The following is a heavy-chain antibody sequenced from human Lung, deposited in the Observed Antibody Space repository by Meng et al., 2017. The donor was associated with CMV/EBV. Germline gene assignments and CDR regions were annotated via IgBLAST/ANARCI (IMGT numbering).Heavy chain of an antibody. CDR3: ARQETESYYEY. V-gene: IGHV3-30*03. CDR1: GVTLSMYG. D-gene: IGHD3-10*01. J-gene: IGHJ4*02. Sequence: SCAGSGVTLSMYGMHWVRPAPGKGLEWVAAISSDGNNKHYAHSVEGRLTISRDNSNKMVYLQMDRLTSEDTAIYYCARQETESYYEYWGQGTLVTVSS. CDR2: ISSDGNNK.